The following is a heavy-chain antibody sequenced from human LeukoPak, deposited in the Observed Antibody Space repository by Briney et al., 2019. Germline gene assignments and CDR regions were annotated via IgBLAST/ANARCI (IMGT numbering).Heavy chain of an antibody. CDR3: ALVDGYSNKN. D-gene: IGHD5-12*01. V-gene: IGHV3-7*01. CDR1: GFTFSSYW. Sequence: HPGGSLRLSCEASGFTFSSYWMSWVRQAPGKGLEWVANIKQDGSEKYYVDSVKGRFTISRDNAKNSLYLQMNSLRAEDTAVYYCALVDGYSNKNWGQGTLVTVSS. J-gene: IGHJ4*02. CDR2: IKQDGSEK.